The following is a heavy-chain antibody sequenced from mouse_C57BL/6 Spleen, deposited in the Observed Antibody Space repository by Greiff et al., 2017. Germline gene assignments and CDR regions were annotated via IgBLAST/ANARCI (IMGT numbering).Heavy chain of an antibody. V-gene: IGHV1-52*01. CDR1: GYTFTSYW. Sequence: VQLQQPGAELVRPGSSVKLSCKASGYTFTSYWMHWVKQRPIQGLEWIGNIDPSDSETHYNQKFKDKATLTVDKSSSTAYMQRSSLTSEDSAVYYCAREGTGGYFDVWGTGTTVTVSS. CDR3: AREGTGGYFDV. J-gene: IGHJ1*03. CDR2: IDPSDSET. D-gene: IGHD4-1*01.